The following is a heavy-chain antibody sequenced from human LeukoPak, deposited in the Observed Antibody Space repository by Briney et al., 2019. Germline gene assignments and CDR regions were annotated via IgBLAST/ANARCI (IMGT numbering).Heavy chain of an antibody. CDR2: IYYSGST. V-gene: IGHV4-59*01. D-gene: IGHD3-10*01. CDR1: GGSISSYY. CDR3: ARQCYYGSGSVNSGFDY. Sequence: SETLSLTCTVSGGSISSYYWSWIRQPPGKGLEWIGYIYYSGSTNYNPSLKSRVTISVDTSKNQFSLKLSSVTAADTAVYYCARQCYYGSGSVNSGFDYWGQGTLVTVSS. J-gene: IGHJ4*02.